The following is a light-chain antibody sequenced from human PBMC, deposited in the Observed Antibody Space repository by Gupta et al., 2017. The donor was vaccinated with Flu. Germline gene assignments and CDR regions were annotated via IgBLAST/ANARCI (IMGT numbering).Light chain of an antibody. CDR1: QTVDIY. Sequence: DIHMTQSPSSLSASVGDRVTVACRASQTVDIYLNWYQHKPGRAPQLLIYARTTLQSGVPSRFSAASYGTDFTLTISGLQPEDSAIYYCQQSDSMPRTFGQGTMVEI. CDR3: QQSDSMPRT. J-gene: IGKJ1*01. CDR2: ART. V-gene: IGKV1-39*01.